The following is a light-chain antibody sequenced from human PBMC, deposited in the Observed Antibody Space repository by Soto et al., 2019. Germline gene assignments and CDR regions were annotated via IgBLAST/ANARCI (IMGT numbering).Light chain of an antibody. CDR3: QQYGSSPPFT. Sequence: EIVLTQSPGTLSLSPGERATLSCRASQSVSSNYLAWYQQKPGQAPRLLIYGASNRATGIPDRFSGSGSGTGFTLTISRVEPEDFAVYFCQQYGSSPPFTFGQGTKVEIK. CDR2: GAS. J-gene: IGKJ2*01. CDR1: QSVSSNY. V-gene: IGKV3-20*01.